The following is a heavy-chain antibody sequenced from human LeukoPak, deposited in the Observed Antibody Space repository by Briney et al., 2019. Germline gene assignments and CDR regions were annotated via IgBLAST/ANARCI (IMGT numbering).Heavy chain of an antibody. CDR3: AKVGLTVTTILDYFDY. J-gene: IGHJ4*02. V-gene: IGHV3-33*05. CDR1: GFTFSNYG. CDR2: ISYDGSNK. Sequence: GGSLRLSCAASGFTFSNYGMHWVRQAPGKGLEWVAVISYDGSNKYYADSVKGRFTISRDNSKNTLYLHMDSLRPEDTAVYYRAKVGLTVTTILDYFDYWGQGTLVTVSS. D-gene: IGHD4-11*01.